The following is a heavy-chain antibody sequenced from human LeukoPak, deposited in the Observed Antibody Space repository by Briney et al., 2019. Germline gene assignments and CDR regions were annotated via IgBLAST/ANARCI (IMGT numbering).Heavy chain of an antibody. CDR2: IYYSGST. J-gene: IGHJ5*02. Sequence: PSETLSLTCTVSGGSISSYHWSWIRQPPGKGLEWIGYIYYSGSTNYNPSLKSRVTISVDTSKNQFSLKLSSVTAADTAVYYCARHQPFDPWGQGTLVTVSS. CDR3: ARHQPFDP. V-gene: IGHV4-59*01. CDR1: GGSISSYH.